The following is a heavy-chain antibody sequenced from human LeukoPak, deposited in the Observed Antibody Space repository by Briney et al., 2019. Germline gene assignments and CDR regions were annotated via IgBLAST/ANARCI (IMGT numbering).Heavy chain of an antibody. J-gene: IGHJ4*02. CDR2: ISSTSSYI. CDR3: ARDLPGVGASDY. D-gene: IGHD1-26*01. CDR1: GFTFSSYS. Sequence: GGSLRLSCAASGFTFSSYSMIWVRQAPGKGLEWVSFISSTSSYIYYADSMKGRVTISRDNAKNSLYLQMNSLRVEDTAVYYCARDLPGVGASDYWGQGTLVTVSS. V-gene: IGHV3-21*01.